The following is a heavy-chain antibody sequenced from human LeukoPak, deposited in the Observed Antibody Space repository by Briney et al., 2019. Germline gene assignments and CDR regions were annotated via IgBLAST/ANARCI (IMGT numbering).Heavy chain of an antibody. J-gene: IGHJ6*02. V-gene: IGHV3-30*18. CDR1: GFTFSSYG. CDR3: AKDQGSSWYTSYYYYGMDV. Sequence: GGSLRLSCAASGFTFSSYGMHWVRQAPGKGLEWVAVISYDGSNKYYADSVKGRFTISRDNSKNTLYLQMNSLRAEDTAVYYCAKDQGSSWYTSYYYYGMDVWGQGTTVTVSS. CDR2: ISYDGSNK. D-gene: IGHD6-13*01.